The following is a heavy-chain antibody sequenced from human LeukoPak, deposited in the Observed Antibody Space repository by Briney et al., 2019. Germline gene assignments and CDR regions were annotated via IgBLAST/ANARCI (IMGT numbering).Heavy chain of an antibody. CDR1: GFTFSSYE. D-gene: IGHD5-12*01. Sequence: PGGSLRLSCAASGFTFSSYEMNWVRQAPGKGLEWVSYISFSGGTIYYADSVKGRFTISRDNAKNSLYLQMNSLRAEDTAVYYCAGGYRGYNDYWGQGTLVTVSS. V-gene: IGHV3-48*03. J-gene: IGHJ4*02. CDR3: AGGYRGYNDY. CDR2: ISFSGGTI.